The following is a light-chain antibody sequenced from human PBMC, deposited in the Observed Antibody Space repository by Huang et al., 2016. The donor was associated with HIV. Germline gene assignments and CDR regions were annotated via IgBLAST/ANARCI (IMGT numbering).Light chain of an antibody. V-gene: IGKV1-39*01. CDR3: QLSFTTVPYT. J-gene: IGKJ2*01. Sequence: IEMTQYPSSLSASVGDRVIITCLASQNLNNFLNWYQQRVGEAPQLIISVVSNLMNGVHLRFSGGKSATNFTLTINNLQPEDFATYYCQLSFTTVPYTFAQGTKLDIK. CDR1: QNLNNF. CDR2: VVS.